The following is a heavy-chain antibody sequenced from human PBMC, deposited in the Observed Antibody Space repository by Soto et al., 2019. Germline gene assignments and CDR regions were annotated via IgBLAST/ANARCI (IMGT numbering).Heavy chain of an antibody. D-gene: IGHD3-22*01. CDR1: GFTFSSYG. V-gene: IGHV3-30*18. Sequence: GGSLRLSCAASGFTFSSYGVHWVRQAPGKGLEWVAVISYDGSNKYYADSVKGRFTISRDNSKNTLYLQMNSLRAEDTAVYYCAKEKLAIVVIPTGWFDPWGQGTLVTVSS. CDR2: ISYDGSNK. CDR3: AKEKLAIVVIPTGWFDP. J-gene: IGHJ5*02.